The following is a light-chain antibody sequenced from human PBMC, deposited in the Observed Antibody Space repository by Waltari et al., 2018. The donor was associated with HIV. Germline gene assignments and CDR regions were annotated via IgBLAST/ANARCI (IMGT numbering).Light chain of an antibody. J-gene: IGKJ2*01. Sequence: AIQLAQSPSSLSAYVGDRVTITCRASQGVRNALAWYQQKPGRPPKLLIYDASTLEGGVPSRFSGSLSGTDFNLTISNLQAEDSATYDCQQCRTYPRTFGQGATLEIK. CDR2: DAS. V-gene: IGKV1-13*02. CDR1: QGVRNA. CDR3: QQCRTYPRT.